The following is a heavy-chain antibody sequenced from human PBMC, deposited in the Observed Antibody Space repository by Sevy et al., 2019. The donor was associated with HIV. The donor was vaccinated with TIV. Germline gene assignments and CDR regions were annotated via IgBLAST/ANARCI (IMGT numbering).Heavy chain of an antibody. CDR2: INPNSGGT. D-gene: IGHD3-3*01. J-gene: IGHJ6*02. CDR3: ASLRFDRYYYYYYGMDV. CDR1: GYTFTGYY. Sequence: ASVKVSCKASGYTFTGYYMHWVRQAHGQGLEWMGWINPNSGGTNYAQKFQGRVTMTRDTSISTAYMELSRLRSDDTAVYYCASLRFDRYYYYYYGMDVWGQGTTVTVSS. V-gene: IGHV1-2*02.